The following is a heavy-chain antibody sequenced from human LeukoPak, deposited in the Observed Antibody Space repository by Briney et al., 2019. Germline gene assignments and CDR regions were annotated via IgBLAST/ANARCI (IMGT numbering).Heavy chain of an antibody. Sequence: ASVKVSCKASGYTFTGYYMHWVRQAPGQSLEWMGRINPNNGGTNYAQKFQGRVTMTGDTSISTAYMELSSLRSDDTAVYYCTRESGSYHGNDYWGQGTLVTVSS. D-gene: IGHD1-26*01. CDR2: INPNNGGT. V-gene: IGHV1-2*06. CDR1: GYTFTGYY. J-gene: IGHJ4*02. CDR3: TRESGSYHGNDY.